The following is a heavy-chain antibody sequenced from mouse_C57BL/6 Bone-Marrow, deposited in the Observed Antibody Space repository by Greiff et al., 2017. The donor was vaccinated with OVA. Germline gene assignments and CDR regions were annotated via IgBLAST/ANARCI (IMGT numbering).Heavy chain of an antibody. V-gene: IGHV1-69*01. Sequence: QVQLQQPGAELVMPGASVKLSCKASGYTFTSYWMHWVTQRPGQGLEWIGELDPSDSYTNYNQKFKGKSTLTVDKHSSTAHMQLSSLSSSDSSVYSCASEMTPYWSFAVWGTGTTVTVSS. D-gene: IGHD2-13*01. J-gene: IGHJ1*03. CDR2: LDPSDSYT. CDR3: ASEMTPYWSFAV. CDR1: GYTFTSYW.